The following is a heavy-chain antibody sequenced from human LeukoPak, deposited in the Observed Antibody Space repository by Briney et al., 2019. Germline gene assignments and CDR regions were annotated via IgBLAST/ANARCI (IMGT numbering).Heavy chain of an antibody. CDR2: INHSGST. CDR3: ARSRGWYDSSGYPSY. Sequence: SETLSLTCTVSGGSISSSSYYWSWIPQPPGKGLEWIEEINHSGSTNSNPSLKSRVTISVDTSKTQFSLKLSSVTGADTAVYYCARSRGWYDSSGYPSYWGQGTLVTVSS. CDR1: GGSISSSSYY. D-gene: IGHD3-22*01. V-gene: IGHV4-39*07. J-gene: IGHJ4*02.